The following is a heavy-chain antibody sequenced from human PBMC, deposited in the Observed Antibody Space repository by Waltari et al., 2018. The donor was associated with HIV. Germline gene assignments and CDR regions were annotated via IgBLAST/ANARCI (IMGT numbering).Heavy chain of an antibody. D-gene: IGHD6-13*01. Sequence: QLQLQESGPGLVKPSETLSLTCTVSGGSISSRSYYWGWIRQPPGKGLEWIGSIYYSGSTYYNPSLKSRVTISVDTSKNQFSLKLSSVTAADTAVYYCARDNSSSWYGYYYGMDVWGQGTTVTVSS. V-gene: IGHV4-39*07. J-gene: IGHJ6*02. CDR3: ARDNSSSWYGYYYGMDV. CDR1: GGSISSRSYY. CDR2: IYYSGST.